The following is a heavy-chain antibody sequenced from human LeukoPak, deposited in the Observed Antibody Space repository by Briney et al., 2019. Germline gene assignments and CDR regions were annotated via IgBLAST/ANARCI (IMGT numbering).Heavy chain of an antibody. J-gene: IGHJ4*02. CDR2: IKQDGSEK. CDR3: AREVSMVRGVISHNFDY. V-gene: IGHV3-7*05. CDR1: GFTFSSYW. D-gene: IGHD3-10*01. Sequence: QPGGSLGLSCAASGFTFSSYWMSWVRQAPGKGLEWVANIKQDGSEKYYVDSVKGRFTISRDNAKNSLYLQMNSLRAEDTAVYYCAREVSMVRGVISHNFDYWGQGTLVTVSS.